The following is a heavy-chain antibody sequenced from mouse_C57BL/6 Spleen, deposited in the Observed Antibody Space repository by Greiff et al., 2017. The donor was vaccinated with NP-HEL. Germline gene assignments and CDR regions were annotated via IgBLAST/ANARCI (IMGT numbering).Heavy chain of an antibody. CDR2: ISDGGNYT. Sequence: EVQGVESGGGLVKPGGSLKLSCAASGFTFSSYAMSWVRQTPEKRLEWVTTISDGGNYTYYPDNVKGRFTISRDNAKNNLYLQMSHLKSEDTAMYYCARGSFAYWGQGTLVTVSA. CDR1: GFTFSSYA. CDR3: ARGSFAY. V-gene: IGHV5-4*01. J-gene: IGHJ3*01.